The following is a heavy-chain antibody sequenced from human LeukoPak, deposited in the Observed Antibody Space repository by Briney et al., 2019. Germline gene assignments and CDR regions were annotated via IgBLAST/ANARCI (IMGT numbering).Heavy chain of an antibody. CDR1: GFTLNISA. CDR3: ARYSSSSYYYYAMDV. Sequence: GGSLRLSCAASGFTLNISAMTWVRQAPGKGLEWVATITGSGSITYNADSVKGRFTISRDNSKNTLYLQMNSLRAEDTAVYYCARYSSSSYYYYAMDVWGQGTSVTVSS. V-gene: IGHV3-23*01. J-gene: IGHJ6*02. D-gene: IGHD6-6*01. CDR2: ITGSGSIT.